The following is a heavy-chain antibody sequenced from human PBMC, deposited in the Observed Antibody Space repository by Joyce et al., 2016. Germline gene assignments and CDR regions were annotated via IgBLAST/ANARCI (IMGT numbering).Heavy chain of an antibody. Sequence: QVQLQESGPGLVKPSQTLSLTCTVSGGSIRSASYYWSWIRPHPGKGLEWIGYIFYTGSTYYNPSLKSRVNISIDTANNQFSLKLTSMTAADAAVYYCARDRGGSFLDYWGQGTLVTVSS. CDR1: GGSIRSASYY. CDR2: IFYTGST. J-gene: IGHJ4*02. V-gene: IGHV4-31*03. CDR3: ARDRGGSFLDY. D-gene: IGHD1-26*01.